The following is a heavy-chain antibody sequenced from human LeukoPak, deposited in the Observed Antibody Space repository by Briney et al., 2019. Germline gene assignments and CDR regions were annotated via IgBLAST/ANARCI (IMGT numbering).Heavy chain of an antibody. CDR2: IYYSGST. V-gene: IGHV4-59*08. Sequence: SETPSLTCTVSGGSISSYYWSWIRRPPGKGLEWIGYIYYSGSTNYNPSLKSRVTISVDTSKNQFSLKLSSVTAADTAVYYCARLGGESYYDYVWGSYRYPYYFDYWGQGTLVTVSS. CDR1: GGSISSYY. J-gene: IGHJ4*02. CDR3: ARLGGESYYDYVWGSYRYPYYFDY. D-gene: IGHD3-16*02.